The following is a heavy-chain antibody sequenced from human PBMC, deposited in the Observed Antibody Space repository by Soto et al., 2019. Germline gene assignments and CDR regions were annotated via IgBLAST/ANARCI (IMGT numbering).Heavy chain of an antibody. Sequence: PSETLSLTCTVSGGSVSSGSYYWSWIRQPPGKGLEWIGYIYYSGSTNYNPSLKSRVTISVDTSKNQFSLKLSSVTAEDTAVYYCARRDCSGGSCILFDYWGQGTLVTVSS. J-gene: IGHJ4*02. D-gene: IGHD2-15*01. V-gene: IGHV4-61*01. CDR3: ARRDCSGGSCILFDY. CDR1: GGSVSSGSYY. CDR2: IYYSGST.